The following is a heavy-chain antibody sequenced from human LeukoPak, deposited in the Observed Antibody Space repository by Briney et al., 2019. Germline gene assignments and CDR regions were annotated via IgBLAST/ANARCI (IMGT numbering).Heavy chain of an antibody. CDR1: GFTVSTNY. Sequence: GGSLRLSCAASGFTVSTNYMSWVRQAPGKGLEWVSVTSSGGNTYYADSVKGRFTISRDNSKNTLYLQMNSLRAEDTAVYYCARDLNYWGRGALVTVSS. V-gene: IGHV3-66*01. J-gene: IGHJ4*02. CDR2: TSSGGNT. CDR3: ARDLNY.